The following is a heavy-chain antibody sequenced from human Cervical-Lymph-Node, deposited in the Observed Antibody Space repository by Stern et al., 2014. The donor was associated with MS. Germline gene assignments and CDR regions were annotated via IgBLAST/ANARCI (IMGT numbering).Heavy chain of an antibody. J-gene: IGHJ4*02. CDR2: ISSSGSHM. D-gene: IGHD3-3*01. CDR3: ARAPFRFLEWFSPFAFDY. V-gene: IGHV3-21*01. Sequence: EVQLEESGGGLVKPGGSLRLSCAASRFTFSNYSMNWVRQAPGRGLEWVSSISSSGSHMYYPDSVKGRFTISRDNAKNSLYLQMNSLRAEDTAVYYCARAPFRFLEWFSPFAFDYWGQGTLVTVSS. CDR1: RFTFSNYS.